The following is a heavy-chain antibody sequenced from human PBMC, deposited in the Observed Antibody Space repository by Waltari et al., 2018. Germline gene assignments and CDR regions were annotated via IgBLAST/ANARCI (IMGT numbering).Heavy chain of an antibody. Sequence: QVQLVQSGAEVKKPGASVKVYCKASGYTFTGYDMHWVRQAPGQGLEWMGWINPNSGGTNYAQKFQGRVTMTRDTSISTAYMELSRLRSDDTAVYYCASGYCTNGVCYSIDYWGQGTLVTVSS. J-gene: IGHJ4*02. CDR1: GYTFTGYD. CDR2: INPNSGGT. D-gene: IGHD2-8*01. CDR3: ASGYCTNGVCYSIDY. V-gene: IGHV1-2*02.